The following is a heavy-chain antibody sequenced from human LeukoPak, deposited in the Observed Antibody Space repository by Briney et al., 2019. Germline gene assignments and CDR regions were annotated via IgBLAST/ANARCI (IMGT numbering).Heavy chain of an antibody. J-gene: IGHJ4*02. CDR1: GYTFTGYY. Sequence: ASVKVSCKASGYTFTGYYMHWVRQAPGQGLGWMGWINPNSGGTNYAQKFQGRVTMSRDTSFSTAYMELSRLRYDDTAVYYCAKDLLRQPPIVATITAIIFDYWGQGTLVTVSS. CDR2: INPNSGGT. V-gene: IGHV1-2*02. D-gene: IGHD5-12*01. CDR3: AKDLLRQPPIVATITAIIFDY.